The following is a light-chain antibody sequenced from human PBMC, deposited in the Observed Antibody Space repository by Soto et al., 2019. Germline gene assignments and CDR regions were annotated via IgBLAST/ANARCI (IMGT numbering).Light chain of an antibody. Sequence: QSALTQPPSASGFTGQSVTISCTGTSSDVGYYDYVSWYPQHPGKAPKHLIYEVSNRPSGVSNRFAGSKSGNTASLNISGLQADDEAEFYCSSYRSSGALVFGGGTKLTVL. CDR1: SSDVGYYDY. V-gene: IGLV2-14*01. CDR3: SSYRSSGALV. CDR2: EVS. J-gene: IGLJ3*02.